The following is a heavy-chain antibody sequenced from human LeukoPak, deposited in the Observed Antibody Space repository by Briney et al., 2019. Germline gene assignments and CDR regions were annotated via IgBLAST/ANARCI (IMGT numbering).Heavy chain of an antibody. J-gene: IGHJ3*02. V-gene: IGHV4-4*07. CDR1: GGSISSYY. CDR2: IHTTGRT. D-gene: IGHD1-26*01. CDR3: ATPSAIVGATVLSAFDI. Sequence: SETLSLTCTVSGGSISSYYWSWIRLPAGKGLEWIGRIHTTGRTKYNPSLKSRVTISVDTSKNQFSLELSSVTAADTAVYYCATPSAIVGATVLSAFDIWGQGTMVTVSS.